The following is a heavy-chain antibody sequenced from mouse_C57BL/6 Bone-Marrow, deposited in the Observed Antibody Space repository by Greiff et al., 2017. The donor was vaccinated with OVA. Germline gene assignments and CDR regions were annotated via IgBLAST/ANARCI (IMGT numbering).Heavy chain of an antibody. CDR1: GYTFTSYG. Sequence: QVHVKPSGAELARPGASVKLSCKASGYTFTSYGISWVKQRTGQGLEWIGEIYPGSGSTNYNEKFKSKATLTVDTSSSTAYMQLSSLTSEDSAVYYCAKDSSVPWFAYWGKGTLVTVSA. CDR2: IYPGSGST. J-gene: IGHJ3*01. CDR3: AKDSSVPWFAY. V-gene: IGHV1-81*01. D-gene: IGHD3-2*02.